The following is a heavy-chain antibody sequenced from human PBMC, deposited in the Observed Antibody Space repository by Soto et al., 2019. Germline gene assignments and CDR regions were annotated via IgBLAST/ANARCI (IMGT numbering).Heavy chain of an antibody. Sequence: QVQLVESGGGVVQPGRSLRLSCAASGFTFSSYAMHWVRQAPGKGLEWVAVISYDGSNKYYADSVKGRFTISRDNSKNPLYLQMNSLRAEDTAVYYCARDDILTGYSIDFDYWGQGTLVTVSS. J-gene: IGHJ4*02. D-gene: IGHD3-9*01. CDR1: GFTFSSYA. CDR2: ISYDGSNK. V-gene: IGHV3-30-3*01. CDR3: ARDDILTGYSIDFDY.